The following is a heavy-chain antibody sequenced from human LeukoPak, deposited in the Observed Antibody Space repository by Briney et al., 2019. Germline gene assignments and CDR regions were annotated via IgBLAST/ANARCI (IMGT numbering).Heavy chain of an antibody. Sequence: SETLSLTCTVSGGSISTYYWSWIRQPPGKGLEWIGEINHSGSTNYNPSLKSRVTTSVDTSKNQFSLKLSSVTAADTAVYYCARGPTGYSSSWYYYYYMDVWGRGTTVTISS. CDR3: ARGPTGYSSSWYYYYYMDV. CDR1: GGSISTYY. CDR2: INHSGST. V-gene: IGHV4-34*01. J-gene: IGHJ6*03. D-gene: IGHD6-13*01.